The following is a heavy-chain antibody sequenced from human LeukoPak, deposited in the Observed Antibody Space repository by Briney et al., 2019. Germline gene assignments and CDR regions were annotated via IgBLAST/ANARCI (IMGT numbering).Heavy chain of an antibody. CDR2: ISDDGSNK. Sequence: PGRSLRLSCAASGFTFSTYGMHWVRQTPDKGLEWVAVISDDGSNKYYADSVKGRFTISRDNSKDTLYFQMNSLRPEDTAVYYCAKAFYSSGNSFLIDYWGQGTLVTVSS. CDR1: GFTFSTYG. J-gene: IGHJ4*02. V-gene: IGHV3-30*18. CDR3: AKAFYSSGNSFLIDY. D-gene: IGHD3-22*01.